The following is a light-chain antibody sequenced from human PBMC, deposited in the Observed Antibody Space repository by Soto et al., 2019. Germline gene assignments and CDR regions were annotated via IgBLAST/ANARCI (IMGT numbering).Light chain of an antibody. CDR2: WAS. V-gene: IGKV4-1*01. CDR3: QQYYSTPFT. J-gene: IGKJ4*01. CDR1: QSVLYSSNSKNY. Sequence: DIVMTQSPDSLAVSLGERATINCKSSQSVLYSSNSKNYLAWHQQKPGQPPKLLIYWASTRESGVPDRFSGSGSGTDFTLTISSLQAEDLAVYYCQQYYSTPFTFGGGTKVEIK.